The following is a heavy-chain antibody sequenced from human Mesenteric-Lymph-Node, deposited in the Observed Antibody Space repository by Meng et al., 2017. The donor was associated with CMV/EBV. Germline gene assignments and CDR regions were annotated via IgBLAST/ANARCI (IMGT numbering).Heavy chain of an antibody. V-gene: IGHV3-9*01. CDR2: FNFDTNRI. CDR1: PFAFRKYA. D-gene: IGHD2-8*01. Sequence: GGSLRLSCTVSPFAFRKYAIHWVRQAPGKGLEWVSGFNFDTNRIDYADSVKGRFTVSRDTAKGSLYLQMNSLRAEDTALYYCAKDKSPNYYYYGMDVWGQGTTVTVSS. J-gene: IGHJ6*02. CDR3: AKDKSPNYYYYGMDV.